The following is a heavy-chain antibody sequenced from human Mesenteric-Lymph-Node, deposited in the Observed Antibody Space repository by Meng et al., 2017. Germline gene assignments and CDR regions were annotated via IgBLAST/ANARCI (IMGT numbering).Heavy chain of an antibody. CDR3: ANDAKTYYYGSGSYYKGYDAFDI. D-gene: IGHD3-10*01. CDR1: GFTFSSYS. Sequence: GESLKISCAASGFTFSSYSLIWVRQAPGKGLEWVSSISSSSSYIDYADSVKGRFTISRDNSKNTLYLQMNSLRAEDTAVYYCANDAKTYYYGSGSYYKGYDAFDIWGQGTMVTVSS. J-gene: IGHJ3*02. CDR2: ISSSSSYI. V-gene: IGHV3-21*04.